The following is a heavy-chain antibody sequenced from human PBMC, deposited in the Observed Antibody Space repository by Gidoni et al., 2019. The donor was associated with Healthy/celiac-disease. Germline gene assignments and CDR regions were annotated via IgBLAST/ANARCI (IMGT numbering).Heavy chain of an antibody. D-gene: IGHD2-2*01. V-gene: IGHV1-69*08. J-gene: IGHJ6*03. CDR3: ARDQPSSTTIVVVPTAPYMDV. Sequence: QVQLVQSGAEVKKPGSSVKVSCKASGGTFSSYTISWVRQAPGQGFEWMGRIIPILGIPNYAQKFQGRVTITADKSTSTAYMELSSLRSEDTAVYYCARDQPSSTTIVVVPTAPYMDVWGEGTTVTVSS. CDR1: GGTFSSYT. CDR2: IIPILGIP.